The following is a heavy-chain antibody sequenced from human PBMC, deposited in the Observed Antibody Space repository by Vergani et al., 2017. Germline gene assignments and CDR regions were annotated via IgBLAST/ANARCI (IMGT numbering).Heavy chain of an antibody. CDR2: ISGHGDRT. CDR3: AREXRSNTSPFVGD. Sequence: EVHLLESGGGQVEAGGSLRLSCLASGFTFSNSAMSWVRQTSGKGLEWVSAISGHGDRTYYADSVKGRFTISRDNSKNTVYLQMNSLKAEDRATYYCAREXRSNTSPFVGDWGQGTLVTV. D-gene: IGHD2/OR15-2a*01. CDR1: GFTFSNSA. V-gene: IGHV3-23*01. J-gene: IGHJ4*02.